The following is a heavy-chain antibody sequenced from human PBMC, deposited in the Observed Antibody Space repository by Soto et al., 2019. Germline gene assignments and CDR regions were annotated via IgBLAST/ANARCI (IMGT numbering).Heavy chain of an antibody. CDR2: IYYSGST. J-gene: IGHJ1*01. V-gene: IGHV4-39*01. Sequence: SETLSLTCTVSGGSISSSSYYWGWIRQPPEKGQEWIGSIYYSGSTYYNPSLKSRVTISVNTSKNQFSLKLSSVTAADTAVYYCARSPPQQYSSGQTYFQHWGQGTLVTVSS. CDR3: ARSPPQQYSSGQTYFQH. D-gene: IGHD6-19*01. CDR1: GGSISSSSYY.